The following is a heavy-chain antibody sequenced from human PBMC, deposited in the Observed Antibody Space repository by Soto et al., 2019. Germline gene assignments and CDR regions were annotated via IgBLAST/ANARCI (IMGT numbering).Heavy chain of an antibody. Sequence: PSETLSLTCTVSGGSISSSSYYWGWIRQPPGKGLEWIGNIYYRGTTYYNPSLKSRVTIFVDTSKNQFSLKLASVTAADTAVYYCARDYGDYQFDYWGQGTLVTVSS. CDR1: GGSISSSSYY. CDR3: ARDYGDYQFDY. V-gene: IGHV4-39*02. CDR2: IYYRGTT. J-gene: IGHJ4*02. D-gene: IGHD4-17*01.